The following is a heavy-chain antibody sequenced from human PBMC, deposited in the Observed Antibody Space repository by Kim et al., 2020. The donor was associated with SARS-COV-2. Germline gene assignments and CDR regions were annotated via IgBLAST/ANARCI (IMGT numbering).Heavy chain of an antibody. Sequence: GGSLRLSCKASGFSFSDYWMNWVRQSPGKGLEWLAIIRKDGTEKKYVDSVKGRFTISRDNSNNSLYLQMDDLRVDDTALYYCLGGPGWPPYFWGQGTLVTVSS. CDR2: IRKDGTEK. CDR1: GFSFSDYW. J-gene: IGHJ4*02. CDR3: LGGPGWPPYF. V-gene: IGHV3-7*01. D-gene: IGHD2-15*01.